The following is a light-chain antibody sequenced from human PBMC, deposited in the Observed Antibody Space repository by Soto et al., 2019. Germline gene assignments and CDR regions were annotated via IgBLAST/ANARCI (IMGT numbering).Light chain of an antibody. CDR2: AAS. Sequence: DIQMTQSPSSLSAFAGDRVTITCRASQSISTYLNWYQQQPGKAPKLLIYAASSLQSWVPSRFSGSRSGTDLTLTISSLQPEDFATYYCQQSSDTPYTFGQGTKLEIK. J-gene: IGKJ2*01. V-gene: IGKV1-39*01. CDR3: QQSSDTPYT. CDR1: QSISTY.